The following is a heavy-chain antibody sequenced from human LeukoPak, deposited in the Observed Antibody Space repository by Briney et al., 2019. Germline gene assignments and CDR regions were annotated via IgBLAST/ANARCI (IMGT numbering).Heavy chain of an antibody. CDR2: IYTSGST. J-gene: IGHJ4*02. CDR3: ARAYNNTWVFDY. Sequence: PSETLSLTCTVSGDSISTYYWNWIRQPAGKGLEWIGRIYTSGSTNQNPSLKRRVTMSVDTSKNQFSLKLSSVTAADTAVYYCARAYNNTWVFDYWGQGTLVTVSS. D-gene: IGHD6-13*01. V-gene: IGHV4-4*07. CDR1: GDSISTYY.